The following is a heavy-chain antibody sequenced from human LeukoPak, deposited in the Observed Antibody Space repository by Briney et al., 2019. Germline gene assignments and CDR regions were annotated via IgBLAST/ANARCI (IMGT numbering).Heavy chain of an antibody. Sequence: PGGSLRLSCAASGFRFDGFAMHRVRQAPGKGLEWVAGVTWNSGNIGYGDSVKGRFIISRDNAKRYLYLEMNSLRPEDTALYYCAKDVGLGNYYGMDVWGQGTMVTVSS. D-gene: IGHD3-16*01. CDR1: GFRFDGFA. J-gene: IGHJ6*02. V-gene: IGHV3-9*01. CDR2: VTWNSGNI. CDR3: AKDVGLGNYYGMDV.